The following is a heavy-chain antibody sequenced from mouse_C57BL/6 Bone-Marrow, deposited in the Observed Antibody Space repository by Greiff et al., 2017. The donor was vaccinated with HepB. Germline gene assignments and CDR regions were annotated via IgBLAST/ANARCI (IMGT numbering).Heavy chain of an antibody. CDR2: IYPRSGNT. J-gene: IGHJ4*01. V-gene: IGHV1-81*01. CDR3: ARTVYYGSSSYAMDY. CDR1: GYTFTSYG. D-gene: IGHD1-1*01. Sequence: VQLQQSGAELARPGASVKLSCKASGYTFTSYGISWVKQRTGQGLEWIGEIYPRSGNTYYNEKFKGKATLTADKSSSTAYMELRSLTSEDSAVYFCARTVYYGSSSYAMDYWGQGTSVTVSS.